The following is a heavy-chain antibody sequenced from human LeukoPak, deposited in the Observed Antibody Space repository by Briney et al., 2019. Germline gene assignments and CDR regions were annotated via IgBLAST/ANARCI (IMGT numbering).Heavy chain of an antibody. D-gene: IGHD3-16*01. CDR2: IHSDGST. CDR1: GFTVSRHY. CDR3: ARDDSTSGVYYYAMDV. Sequence: GGSLRLSCAASGFTVSRHYMIWVRQAPGKGLEWISVIHSDGSTDSADSVKGRFTISRDNSKNTVYLQMKSLRPGDTAVYYCARDDSTSGVYYYAMDVWGEGTTVTVSS. V-gene: IGHV3-53*01. J-gene: IGHJ6*03.